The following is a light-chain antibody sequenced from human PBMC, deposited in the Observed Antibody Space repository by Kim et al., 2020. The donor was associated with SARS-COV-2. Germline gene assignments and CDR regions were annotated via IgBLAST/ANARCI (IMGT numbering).Light chain of an antibody. Sequence: GQSITISCTGTSSDVGSYNLVSWYQQHPGRAPKLMIYEVNKRPSGVSNRSSGSKSGNTASLTISGLQSEDEADYYCSSYAGSMTLIFGGGTQLTVL. CDR1: SSDVGSYNL. J-gene: IGLJ2*01. CDR3: SSYAGSMTLI. V-gene: IGLV2-23*02. CDR2: EVN.